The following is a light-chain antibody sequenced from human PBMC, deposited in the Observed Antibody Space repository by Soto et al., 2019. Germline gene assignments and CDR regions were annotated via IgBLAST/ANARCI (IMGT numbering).Light chain of an antibody. CDR1: SGHSSYA. Sequence: QLVLTQSPSASASLGASVKLTCTLSSGHSSYAIAWHQQQPGKGPRYLMKLNSDGSHSKGDGIPDRFSGSSSGAERYLTISSLQSEDEADYYCQTWGTGIHVVFGGGTKLTV. CDR2: LNSDGSH. V-gene: IGLV4-69*01. CDR3: QTWGTGIHVV. J-gene: IGLJ2*01.